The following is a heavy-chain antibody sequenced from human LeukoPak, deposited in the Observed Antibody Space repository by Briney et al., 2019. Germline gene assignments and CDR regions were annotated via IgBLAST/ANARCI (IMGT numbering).Heavy chain of an antibody. D-gene: IGHD1-26*01. CDR2: IYYSGST. CDR1: GGSISSGGYY. CDR3: ARATSGGAPSYFDY. V-gene: IGHV4-31*03. Sequence: SETLSLTCTVSGGSISSGGYYWSWIRQHPGKGLEWIGYIYYSGSTYYNPSLKSRVTISVDTSKNQFSLKLSSVTAADTAVYYCARATSGGAPSYFDYWGQGTLVTVSS. J-gene: IGHJ4*02.